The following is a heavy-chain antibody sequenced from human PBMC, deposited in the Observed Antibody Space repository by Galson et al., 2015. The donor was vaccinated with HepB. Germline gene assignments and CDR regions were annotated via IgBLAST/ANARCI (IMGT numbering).Heavy chain of an antibody. D-gene: IGHD2-15*01. CDR3: ATDYGPQSHCSGGSCLDY. CDR1: GYTFTDYY. V-gene: IGHV1-69-2*01. J-gene: IGHJ4*02. CDR2: VDPEDGET. Sequence: VKVSCKVSGYTFTDYYMHWVQQAPGKGLEWMGLVDPEDGETIYAEKFQGRVTITADTSTDTAYMELSSLRSEDTAVYYCATDYGPQSHCSGGSCLDYWGQGTLVTVSS.